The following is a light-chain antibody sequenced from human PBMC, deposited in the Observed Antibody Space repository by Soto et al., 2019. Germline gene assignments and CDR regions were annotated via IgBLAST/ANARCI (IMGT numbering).Light chain of an antibody. J-gene: IGLJ1*01. CDR1: SSDVGGYNY. V-gene: IGLV2-14*01. CDR3: SSYTSSSTLYV. CDR2: EVS. Sequence: QSVLTQPASVSGSPGQSITISRTGTSSDVGGYNYVSWYQQHPGKAPKLMIYEVSNRPSGVSNRFSGSKSGNTASLTISGLHAEHEADYYCSSYTSSSTLYVFGTGTKLTVL.